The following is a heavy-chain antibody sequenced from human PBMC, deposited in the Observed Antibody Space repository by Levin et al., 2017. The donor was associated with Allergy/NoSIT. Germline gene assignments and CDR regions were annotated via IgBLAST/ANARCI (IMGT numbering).Heavy chain of an antibody. J-gene: IGHJ4*02. D-gene: IGHD7-27*01. V-gene: IGHV3-48*01. Sequence: SCAASGFIFSDYSMNWVRQAPGKGLEWISYISGTSGAINYADSVKGRFTISRDNAKNSLYLQMNSLRADDTAVYYCARDQSWAFDYWGQGTLVTVSS. CDR2: ISGTSGAI. CDR1: GFIFSDYS. CDR3: ARDQSWAFDY.